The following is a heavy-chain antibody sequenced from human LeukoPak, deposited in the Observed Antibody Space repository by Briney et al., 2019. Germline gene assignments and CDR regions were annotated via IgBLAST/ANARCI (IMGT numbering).Heavy chain of an antibody. Sequence: GGSLRLSCAASGFTVSTNYVSWVRQAPGKGLEWVSTISGSGTNIYYGDSVKGRFTISRDNSKNTLYLQMNSLRAEDTAVYYCAKESSSWYIDYWGQGTLVTVSS. CDR1: GFTVSTNY. D-gene: IGHD6-13*01. V-gene: IGHV3-23*01. CDR2: ISGSGTNI. J-gene: IGHJ4*02. CDR3: AKESSSWYIDY.